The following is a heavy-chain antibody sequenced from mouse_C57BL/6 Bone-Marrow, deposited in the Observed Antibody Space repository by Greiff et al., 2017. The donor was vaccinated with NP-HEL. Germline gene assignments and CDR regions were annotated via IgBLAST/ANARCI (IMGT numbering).Heavy chain of an antibody. CDR3: ARRITTVVATRAMDY. Sequence: EVMLVESGGGLVKPGGSLKLSCAASGFTFSDYGMHWVRQAPEKGPEWVAYISSGSSTIYYVDTVKGRFTISRDNAKNTLFLQMTSLRSEDTAMYYCARRITTVVATRAMDYWGQGTSVTVSS. CDR1: GFTFSDYG. CDR2: ISSGSSTI. D-gene: IGHD1-1*01. J-gene: IGHJ4*01. V-gene: IGHV5-17*01.